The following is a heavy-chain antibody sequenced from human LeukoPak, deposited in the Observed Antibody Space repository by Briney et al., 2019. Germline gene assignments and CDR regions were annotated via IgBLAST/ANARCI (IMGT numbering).Heavy chain of an antibody. V-gene: IGHV4-39*01. CDR2: IYYSGST. CDR3: ARHNPYFDY. D-gene: IGHD1-14*01. Sequence: PSETLSLTCTVSGGSISGTINYWGWIRQPPGKGLEWIGSIYYSGSTYYNPSLKSRVTISLDTSKNQFSLRLNSVTAADTAVYYCARHNPYFDYWGQGTLVTVSS. J-gene: IGHJ4*02. CDR1: GGSISGTINY.